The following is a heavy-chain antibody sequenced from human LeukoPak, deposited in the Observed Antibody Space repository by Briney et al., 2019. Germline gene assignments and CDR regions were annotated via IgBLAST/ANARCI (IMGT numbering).Heavy chain of an antibody. CDR1: GFTFSSYA. CDR2: LSGSGGSR. V-gene: IGHV3-23*01. CDR3: AKSAAEVTAMTLDY. D-gene: IGHD2-21*02. Sequence: PGRSLRLSCTASGFTFSSYAMSWVRQAPGKGLGWVSALSGSGGSRYYTDSVKGRLTISRENSVNTLSLQMNSLRAEDTAVYYCAKSAAEVTAMTLDYWGHGTLGSVSS. J-gene: IGHJ4*01.